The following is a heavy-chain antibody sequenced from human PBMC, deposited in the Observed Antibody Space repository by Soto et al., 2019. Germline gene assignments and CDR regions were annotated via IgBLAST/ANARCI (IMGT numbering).Heavy chain of an antibody. J-gene: IGHJ4*02. CDR3: AREVFVGVGAADY. CDR2: INPSGGYA. Sequence: GASVKFSCKASGYSFTSDYLHWVRQAPGQVREWMVRINPSGGYAIYXXNFQSRFXXTRDASTSTVXMELSXLRSEETAVYHCAREVFVGVGAADYWGQGTLVTVSS. V-gene: IGHV1-46*01. CDR1: GYSFTSDY. D-gene: IGHD1-26*01.